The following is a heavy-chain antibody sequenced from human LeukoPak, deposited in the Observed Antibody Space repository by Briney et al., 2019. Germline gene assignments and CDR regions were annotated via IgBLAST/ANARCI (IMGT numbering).Heavy chain of an antibody. J-gene: IGHJ6*02. V-gene: IGHV4-59*01. D-gene: IGHD3-10*01. CDR2: IYYSGST. CDR3: ARVGARWYYGSGSPPYYGMDV. CDR1: GGSISSYY. Sequence: SETLSLTCTVSGGSISSYYWSWIRQPPGKGLEWIGYIYYSGSTNYNPSHKSRVTISVDTSKNQFSLKLSSVTAADTAVYYCARVGARWYYGSGSPPYYGMDVWGQGTTVTVSS.